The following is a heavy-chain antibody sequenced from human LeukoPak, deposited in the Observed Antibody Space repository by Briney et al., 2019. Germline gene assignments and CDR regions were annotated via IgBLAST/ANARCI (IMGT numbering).Heavy chain of an antibody. V-gene: IGHV4-39*07. CDR1: GGSISSSSYY. CDR2: IYYSGST. Sequence: TSETLSLTCTVSGGSISSSSYYWGWIRQPPGKGLEWIGSIYYSGSTYYNPSLKGRVTISVDTSKNQFSLKLSSVTAADTAVYYCARHGTSETNLNWFDPWGQGTLVTVSS. CDR3: ARHGTSETNLNWFDP. D-gene: IGHD1-1*01. J-gene: IGHJ5*02.